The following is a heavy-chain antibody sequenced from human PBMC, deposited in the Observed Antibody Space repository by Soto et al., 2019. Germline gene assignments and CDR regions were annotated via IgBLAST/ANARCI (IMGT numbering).Heavy chain of an antibody. CDR3: ARDADASGWYHYGFDV. CDR1: KFSLSSYW. CDR2: IKQDGTEK. Sequence: PGGSLRLSCAASKFSLSSYWMNWVRQVPGKGPEWVANIKQDGTEKYYIDSVKGRFFISRDNAKNSLYLQMNSLRAEDTAVYYCARDADASGWYHYGFDVWGQGTMVTVYS. V-gene: IGHV3-7*01. J-gene: IGHJ6*02. D-gene: IGHD6-19*01.